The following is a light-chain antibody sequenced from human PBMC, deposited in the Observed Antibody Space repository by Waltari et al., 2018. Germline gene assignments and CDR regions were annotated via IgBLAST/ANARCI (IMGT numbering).Light chain of an antibody. CDR1: SSGVGAFNY. Sequence: QSALTQAASVSGSPGQSVTISCPGTSSGVGAFNYFLWYQQHPGKAPKLMIYDVSNRPSGVSNRFSGSKSGNTASLTISGLQAEDEADYYCSSFTSSSTVLFGGGTRLSVL. V-gene: IGLV2-14*03. CDR2: DVS. J-gene: IGLJ2*01. CDR3: SSFTSSSTVL.